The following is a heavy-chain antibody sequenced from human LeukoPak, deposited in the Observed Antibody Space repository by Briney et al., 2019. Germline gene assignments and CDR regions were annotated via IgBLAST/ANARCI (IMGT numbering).Heavy chain of an antibody. D-gene: IGHD3-16*01. CDR1: GGSVSGYY. J-gene: IGHJ3*01. Sequence: SETLSLTCTVSGGSVSGYYWSWIRQPPGKGLDWIAFIHYTGGTQYNPSLKSRLTLSIDTSKNQVSLKLGSVTAADTAVYFCARDMGVWGQGTMVTVSS. CDR3: ARDMGV. V-gene: IGHV4-59*02. CDR2: IHYTGGT.